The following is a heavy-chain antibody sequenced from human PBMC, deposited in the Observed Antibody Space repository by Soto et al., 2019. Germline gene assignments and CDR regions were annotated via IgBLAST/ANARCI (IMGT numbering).Heavy chain of an antibody. CDR2: IYYSGST. CDR3: ARQGADYIWGSYRDY. J-gene: IGHJ4*02. V-gene: IGHV4-39*01. Sequence: SETLSLTCTVSGGSISSSSYYWGWIRQPPGKGLEWIGGIYYSGSTYYNPSLKSRVTISVDTSKNQFSLKLSSVTAADTAVYYCARQGADYIWGSYRDYWGQGTLVTVSS. CDR1: GGSISSSSYY. D-gene: IGHD3-16*02.